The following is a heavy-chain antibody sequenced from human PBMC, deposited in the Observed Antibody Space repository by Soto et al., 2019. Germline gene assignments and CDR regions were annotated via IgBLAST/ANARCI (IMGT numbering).Heavy chain of an antibody. Sequence: SETMSLTCTFAGGYISSGGYYWSWISHHPGKGLEFIGYIYYTGSPYYNPSLKSRVTISVDTSENQFSLKLSSVTAADTAMYYCARGDYYDSNGYHNLFDPWGQGTLVTVSS. J-gene: IGHJ5*02. CDR1: GGYISSGGYY. D-gene: IGHD3-22*01. CDR2: IYYTGSP. CDR3: ARGDYYDSNGYHNLFDP. V-gene: IGHV4-31*03.